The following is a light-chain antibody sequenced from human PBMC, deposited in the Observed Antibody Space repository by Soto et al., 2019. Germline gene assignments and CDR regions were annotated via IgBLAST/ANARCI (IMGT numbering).Light chain of an antibody. CDR2: AAS. CDR1: QGIRND. Sequence: AIQMTQSPSSLSASVGDRVTITYRASQGIRNDLGWYEQKPGKAPKLLIYAASSLQSGVPSRFSGSGSGTDFTLNISSLQPEDFATYYCLQDYNYPRTFGGGTKVEIK. CDR3: LQDYNYPRT. J-gene: IGKJ4*01. V-gene: IGKV1-6*01.